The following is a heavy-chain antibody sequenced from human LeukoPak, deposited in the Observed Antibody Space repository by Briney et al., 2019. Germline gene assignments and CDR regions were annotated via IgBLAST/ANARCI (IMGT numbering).Heavy chain of an antibody. V-gene: IGHV3-53*01. CDR1: GFTVSDNY. J-gene: IGHJ3*02. Sequence: GGSLRLSCAASGFTVSDNYMSWVRQAPGKGLEWVSVIYSGGSTYYADSVKGRFTISRDNSKNTLYLQMNSLRAEDTAVYYCARDCSGGSCSWADAFDIWGKGTTVTVSS. CDR3: ARDCSGGSCSWADAFDI. CDR2: IYSGGST. D-gene: IGHD2-15*01.